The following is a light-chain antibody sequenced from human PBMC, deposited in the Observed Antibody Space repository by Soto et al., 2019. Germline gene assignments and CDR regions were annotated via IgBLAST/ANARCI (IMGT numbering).Light chain of an antibody. V-gene: IGLV2-18*02. J-gene: IGLJ1*01. CDR3: SSYASSSIYV. CDR2: EVN. Sequence: QSALTQPPSVSGSPGQSVTISCTGTSSDVGSYNRVSWYQQPPGTAPKLMIYEVNNRPSGVPDRFSGSKSGNTASLTISGLQAEDEADYYCSSYASSSIYVFGTGTKVTVL. CDR1: SSDVGSYNR.